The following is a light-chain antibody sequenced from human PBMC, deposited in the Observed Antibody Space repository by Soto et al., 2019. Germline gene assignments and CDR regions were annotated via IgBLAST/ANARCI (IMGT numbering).Light chain of an antibody. J-gene: IGLJ3*02. CDR2: LNSDGSH. CDR3: QTWGTGIEV. CDR1: SGHSSYT. Sequence: QLVLTQSPSASASLGASVKLTCTLSSGHSSYTIAWHQQQPEKGPRYLMTLNSDGSHSKGDGIPDRFSGSSSGAERYLRISSLQSEDEADYYCQTWGTGIEVFGGGTKLTVL. V-gene: IGLV4-69*01.